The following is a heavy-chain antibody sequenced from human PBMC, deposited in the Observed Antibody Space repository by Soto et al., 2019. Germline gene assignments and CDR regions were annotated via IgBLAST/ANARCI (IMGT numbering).Heavy chain of an antibody. D-gene: IGHD3-10*01. V-gene: IGHV1-2*04. CDR2: INPNSGGT. J-gene: IGHJ6*02. Sequence: ASVKVSCKASGYTFTGYYMHWVRQAPGQGLEWMGWINPNSGGTNYAQKFQGCVTMTRDTSISTAYMERSSLKASDTAMYYCARPALLYGYYYGMDVWGQGTTVTVSS. CDR1: GYTFTGYY. CDR3: ARPALLYGYYYGMDV.